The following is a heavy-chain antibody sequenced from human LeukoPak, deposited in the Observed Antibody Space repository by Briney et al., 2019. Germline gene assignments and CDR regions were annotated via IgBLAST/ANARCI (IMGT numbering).Heavy chain of an antibody. J-gene: IGHJ4*02. V-gene: IGHV1-69*04. CDR1: GGTFSSYA. CDR2: IIPILGIA. CDR3: ARDLGITGTTRGFDY. D-gene: IGHD1-7*01. Sequence: SVKVSCKASGGTFSSYAISWVRQAPGQGLEWMGRIIPILGIANYAQKFQGRVTITADKSTSTAYMELSSLRSEDTAVYYCARDLGITGTTRGFDYWGQGTLVTVSS.